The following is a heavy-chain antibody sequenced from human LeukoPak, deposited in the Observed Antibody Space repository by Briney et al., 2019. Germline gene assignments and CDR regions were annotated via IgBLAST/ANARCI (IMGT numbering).Heavy chain of an antibody. Sequence: PSETLSLTCTVSGGSICSYYWSWIRQPPGKGLEWIGHIYYSGDTNYNPSLKSRVTISVDTSKNQFSLKLNSVTAADTAVYYCASQPTATYYDFWSGSASFDYWGQGTLVTVSS. CDR3: ASQPTATYYDFWSGSASFDY. CDR1: GGSICSYY. D-gene: IGHD3-3*01. J-gene: IGHJ4*02. CDR2: IYYSGDT. V-gene: IGHV4-59*01.